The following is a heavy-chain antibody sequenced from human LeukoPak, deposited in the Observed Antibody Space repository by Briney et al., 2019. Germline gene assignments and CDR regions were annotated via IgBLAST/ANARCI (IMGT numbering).Heavy chain of an antibody. V-gene: IGHV3-74*01. J-gene: IGHJ4*02. CDR3: ARDAAGLDY. Sequence: GGSLRLSCAASGFTFRSYWMHWVRQAPGKGLVWVSRIKSDGSSTTYADSVKGRFTISIHNAKNTLYLQMNSLRGEDTGVYYCARDAAGLDYWGQGTLVTVX. CDR2: IKSDGSST. D-gene: IGHD1-14*01. CDR1: GFTFRSYW.